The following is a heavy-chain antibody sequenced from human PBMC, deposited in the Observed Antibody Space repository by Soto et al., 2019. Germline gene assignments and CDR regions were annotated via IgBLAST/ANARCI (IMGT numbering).Heavy chain of an antibody. Sequence: GGSLRLSCAASGFTFSSYGMHWVRQAPGKGLEWVAVISYDGSNKYYADSVKGRFTISRDNSKNTLYLQMNSLRAEDTAVYYCAKGYYDFWSGPAPHAGVQHWGQGTLVTVSS. CDR1: GFTFSSYG. CDR3: AKGYYDFWSGPAPHAGVQH. D-gene: IGHD3-3*01. CDR2: ISYDGSNK. V-gene: IGHV3-30*18. J-gene: IGHJ1*01.